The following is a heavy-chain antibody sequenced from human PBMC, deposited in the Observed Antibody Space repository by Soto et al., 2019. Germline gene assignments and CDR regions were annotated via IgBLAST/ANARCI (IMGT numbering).Heavy chain of an antibody. CDR3: AMAYCSSTSCYMDY. V-gene: IGHV1-69*02. D-gene: IGHD2-2*02. J-gene: IGHJ4*02. CDR1: GGTFSSYT. Sequence: QVQLVQSGAEVKKPGSSVKVSCKASGGTFSSYTISWVRQAPGQGLEWMGRIIPILGIANYAQKFQGRVTITADKSTSTAYMELSRLRSEDTAVYYCAMAYCSSTSCYMDYWGQGTLVTVSS. CDR2: IIPILGIA.